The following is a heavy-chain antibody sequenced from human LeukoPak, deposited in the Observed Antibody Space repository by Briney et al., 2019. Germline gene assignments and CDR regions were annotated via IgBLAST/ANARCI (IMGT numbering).Heavy chain of an antibody. J-gene: IGHJ4*02. Sequence: GESLKISCTASGFTFSDYYMTWIRQAPGKGLEWLSHISSTASSISYANSVKGRFTISRDNAKDSLYLEMNSLRVEDTAVYYCARSGILYALDNWGQGTLVTVSS. CDR3: ARSGILYALDN. CDR2: ISSTASSI. V-gene: IGHV3-11*04. CDR1: GFTFSDYY. D-gene: IGHD2-8*01.